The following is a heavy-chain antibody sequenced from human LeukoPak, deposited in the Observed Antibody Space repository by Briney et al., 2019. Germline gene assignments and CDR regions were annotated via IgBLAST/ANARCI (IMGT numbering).Heavy chain of an antibody. CDR3: ARGPYYDFWSGYDN. V-gene: IGHV4-59*01. Sequence: PSETLSLTCAVSGGSISRYYWSCVRQPPGKGLEWIGYIYYSGNTNYNPSLKSRVTISVDTSKNQFSLKLSSVTAADTAVYYCARGPYYDFWSGYDNWGQGTLVTVSS. CDR1: GGSISRYY. J-gene: IGHJ4*02. D-gene: IGHD3-3*01. CDR2: IYYSGNT.